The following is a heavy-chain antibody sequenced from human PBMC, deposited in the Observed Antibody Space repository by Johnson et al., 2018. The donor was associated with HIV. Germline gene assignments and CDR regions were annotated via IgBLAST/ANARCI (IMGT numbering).Heavy chain of an antibody. CDR3: AKGFFELDDAFDI. Sequence: VQLVESGGGLAQPGRSLRLSCAASGFTFDDYAMHWVRQAPGKGLEWVSGISWNSGSIGYADSVKGRFTISRDNSKNTLYLQMNSLRAEDTAVYYCAKGFFELDDAFDIWGQGTMVTVSS. CDR2: ISWNSGSI. V-gene: IGHV3-9*01. D-gene: IGHD3/OR15-3a*01. J-gene: IGHJ3*02. CDR1: GFTFDDYA.